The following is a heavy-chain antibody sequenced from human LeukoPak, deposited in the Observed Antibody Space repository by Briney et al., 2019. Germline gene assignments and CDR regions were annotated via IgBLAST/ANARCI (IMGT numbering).Heavy chain of an antibody. Sequence: PGGSLRLSCAASGFIFNSYSMNWVRQAPGKGLEWVSFISTSSSTIYYADSVKGRFAISRDNAKNSLYLQMNSLRAEDTAIYYCARENWDLVAVPMDVWGKGTTVIVSS. J-gene: IGHJ6*04. CDR2: ISTSSSTI. CDR1: GFIFNSYS. V-gene: IGHV3-48*01. CDR3: ARENWDLVAVPMDV. D-gene: IGHD1-26*01.